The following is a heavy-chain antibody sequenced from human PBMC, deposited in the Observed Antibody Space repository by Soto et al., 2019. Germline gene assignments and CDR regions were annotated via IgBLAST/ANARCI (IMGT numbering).Heavy chain of an antibody. D-gene: IGHD3-10*01. Sequence: QVQLVQSGPEVKKPGSSVKVSCTASEGSFSSYTFSWVRQTPGQGLEWMGRINPVLTIANYAPKFQDRVTITAEKSTTTAYTELSSLIFDATAVYYCPTQLIVHYKKRGGEDVWGQGTTVTVSS. J-gene: IGHJ6*02. CDR1: EGSFSSYT. CDR3: PTQLIVHYKKRGGEDV. V-gene: IGHV1-69*02. CDR2: INPVLTIA.